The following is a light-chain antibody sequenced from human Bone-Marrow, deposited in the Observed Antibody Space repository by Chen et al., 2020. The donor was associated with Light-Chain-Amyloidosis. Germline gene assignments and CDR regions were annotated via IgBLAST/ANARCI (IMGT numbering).Light chain of an antibody. CDR1: NIGSTS. J-gene: IGLJ3*02. Sequence: SYVLTQPSSVSVAPGQTATIACGGNNIGSTSVHWYQQTPGQAPLLVVYDDSDRSSGIPERLSGSNCGHTATQTISRVEAGDEAGYYWQVWDRSSDRPVFGGGTKLTVL. CDR2: DDS. V-gene: IGLV3-21*02. CDR3: QVWDRSSDRPV.